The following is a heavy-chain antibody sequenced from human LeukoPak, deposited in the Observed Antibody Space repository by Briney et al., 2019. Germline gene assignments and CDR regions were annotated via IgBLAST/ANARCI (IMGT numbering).Heavy chain of an antibody. V-gene: IGHV1-2*02. J-gene: IGHJ3*02. Sequence: GASVKVSCKTSGYTFTGYYIHWGRQAPGQGLGWMGWSNTNSGGTKYAQKFQGRVTMTRDTSISTAYMELSRLRSDDTAVYYCARDRGGYLDAFDIWGQGTMVTVSS. CDR3: ARDRGGYLDAFDI. CDR2: SNTNSGGT. CDR1: GYTFTGYY. D-gene: IGHD3-22*01.